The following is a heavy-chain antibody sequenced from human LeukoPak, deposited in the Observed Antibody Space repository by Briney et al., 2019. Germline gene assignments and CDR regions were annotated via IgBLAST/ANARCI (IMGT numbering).Heavy chain of an antibody. CDR3: ARESGYGKEYYYYYYMDV. CDR2: ISYDGSNK. V-gene: IGHV3-30*04. Sequence: PGGSLRLSCAASGFTFSSYAMHWVRQAPGKGLEWVAVISYDGSNKYYADSVKGRFTISRDNSKNTLYLQMNSLRAEDTAVYYCARESGYGKEYYYYYYMDVWGKGTTVTVSS. D-gene: IGHD5-12*01. CDR1: GFTFSSYA. J-gene: IGHJ6*03.